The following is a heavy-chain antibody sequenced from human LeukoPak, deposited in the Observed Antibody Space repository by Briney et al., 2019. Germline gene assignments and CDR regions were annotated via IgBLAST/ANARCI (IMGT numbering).Heavy chain of an antibody. CDR3: AEMADGAFGV. CDR1: GDTFSGYY. Sequence: ASVKVPYKASGDTFSGYYVHWVRQAPGQGLEWMGWMNPKSGGTNYAQKFQGRVTMTREMSISTAYMELSRLRSDDTAVYYCAEMADGAFGVWGQGTMVTVSS. V-gene: IGHV1-2*02. CDR2: MNPKSGGT. D-gene: IGHD2-8*01. J-gene: IGHJ3*01.